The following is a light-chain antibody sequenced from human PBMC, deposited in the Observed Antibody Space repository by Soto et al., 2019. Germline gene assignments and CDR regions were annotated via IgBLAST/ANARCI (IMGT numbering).Light chain of an antibody. J-gene: IGLJ2*01. Sequence: QLVLTQSPSASASLGASVKLTCTLSSGHSSSAIAWHQQQAEKGPRYLMNLNSDGSHRKGDGIPDRFSGSSSGAERYLTISSLQSEDEAEYYCQTWGTGIVVFGGGTKVTVL. CDR1: SGHSSSA. CDR3: QTWGTGIVV. CDR2: LNSDGSH. V-gene: IGLV4-69*01.